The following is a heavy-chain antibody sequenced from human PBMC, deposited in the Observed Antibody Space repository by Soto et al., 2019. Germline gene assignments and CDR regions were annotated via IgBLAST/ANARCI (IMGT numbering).Heavy chain of an antibody. D-gene: IGHD6-19*01. J-gene: IGHJ4*02. CDR2: ISYSGTT. V-gene: IGHV4-31*11. Sequence: TCAVSGGSISSGGHYWSWIRQHPGKGLEFMGYISYSGTTYYNPSLKSRLTLLIDTSENQFSLRLSSVTAADTAVYYCARTRGRGQWRDFYFDFWGQGSLVTVSS. CDR1: GGSISSGGHY. CDR3: ARTRGRGQWRDFYFDF.